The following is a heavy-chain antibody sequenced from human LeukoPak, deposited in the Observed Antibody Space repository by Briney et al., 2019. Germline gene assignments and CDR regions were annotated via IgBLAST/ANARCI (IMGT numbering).Heavy chain of an antibody. CDR3: ASLYGSGKRWVDP. CDR1: GGSFSGYY. J-gene: IGHJ5*02. V-gene: IGHV4-34*01. Sequence: SETLSLTCAVYGGSFSGYYWSWIRQPPGKGLEWIGEINHSGSTNYNPSLKSRVTISVDTSKNQFSLKLSSVTAADTAVYYCASLYGSGKRWVDPWGQGTLVTVSS. D-gene: IGHD3-10*01. CDR2: INHSGST.